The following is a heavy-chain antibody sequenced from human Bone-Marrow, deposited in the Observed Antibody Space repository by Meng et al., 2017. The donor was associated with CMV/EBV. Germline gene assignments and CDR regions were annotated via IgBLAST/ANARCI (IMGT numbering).Heavy chain of an antibody. CDR3: ARVNYSSGWYETYGMDV. CDR1: DGSISSYY. J-gene: IGHJ6*02. D-gene: IGHD6-19*01. CDR2: IYYSGST. V-gene: IGHV4-59*01. Sequence: GSLRLSCTVSDGSISSYYWSWIRQPPGKGLEWIGYIYYSGSTNYNPSLKSRVTISVDTSKNQFSLKLSSVTAADTAVYYCARVNYSSGWYETYGMDVWGQGTTVTVSS.